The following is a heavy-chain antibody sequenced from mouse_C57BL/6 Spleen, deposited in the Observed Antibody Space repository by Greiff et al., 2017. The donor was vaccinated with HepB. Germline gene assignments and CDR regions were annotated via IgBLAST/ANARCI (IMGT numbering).Heavy chain of an antibody. V-gene: IGHV5-6*01. D-gene: IGHD4-1*01. CDR3: ARHWDGSHFDY. CDR2: ISSGGSYT. J-gene: IGHJ2*01. Sequence: EVKVVESGGDLVKPGGSLKLSCAASGFTFSSYGMSWVRQTPDKRLEWVATISSGGSYTYYPDSVKGRFTISRDNAKNTLYLQMSSLKSEDTAMYYCARHWDGSHFDYWGQGTTLTVSS. CDR1: GFTFSSYG.